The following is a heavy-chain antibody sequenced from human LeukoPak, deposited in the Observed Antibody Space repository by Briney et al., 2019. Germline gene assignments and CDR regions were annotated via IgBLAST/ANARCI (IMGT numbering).Heavy chain of an antibody. J-gene: IGHJ4*02. CDR3: ARDLSSSGYYYGSGTYYFDY. CDR2: ISSSTRTI. Sequence: GGSLRLSCAASGFTFSNYRMNWVRRAPGKGLEWLSYISSSTRTIYYADSVKGRFTISRDNAKNSLYLQMNSLRAEDTAVYYCARDLSSSGYYYGSGTYYFDYWGQGTLVTVSS. CDR1: GFTFSNYR. V-gene: IGHV3-48*04. D-gene: IGHD3-10*01.